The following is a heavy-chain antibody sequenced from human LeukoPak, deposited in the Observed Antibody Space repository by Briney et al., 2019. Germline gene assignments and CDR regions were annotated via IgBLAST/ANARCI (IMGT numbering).Heavy chain of an antibody. CDR2: ISYDGSNK. J-gene: IGHJ2*01. CDR3: ARVTGYWYFDL. D-gene: IGHD3-9*01. V-gene: IGHV3-30-3*01. CDR1: GFTFSSYA. Sequence: PGRSLRLSCAASGFTFSSYAMPWVRQAPGKGLEWVAVISYDGSNKYYADSVKGRFTISRDNSKNTLYLQMNSLRAEDTAVYYCARVTGYWYFDLWGRGTLVTVSS.